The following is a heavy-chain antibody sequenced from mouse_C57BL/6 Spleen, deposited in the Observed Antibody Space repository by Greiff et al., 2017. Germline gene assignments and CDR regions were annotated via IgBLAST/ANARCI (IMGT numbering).Heavy chain of an antibody. D-gene: IGHD2-4*01. CDR3: ARGALYDYDQGFAY. J-gene: IGHJ3*01. V-gene: IGHV1-55*01. Sequence: QVQLQQSGAELVKPGASVKMSCKASGYTFTSYWITWVKQRPGQGLEWIGDIYPGSGSTNYNEKYKSKATLTVDTSSSTDYMQLNSLTSEDSAVYYGARGALYDYDQGFAYWGQGTLVTVSA. CDR1: GYTFTSYW. CDR2: IYPGSGST.